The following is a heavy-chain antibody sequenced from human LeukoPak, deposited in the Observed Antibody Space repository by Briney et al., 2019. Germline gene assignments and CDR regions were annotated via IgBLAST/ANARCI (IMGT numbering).Heavy chain of an antibody. CDR2: ISAYNGNT. CDR3: ARDWDGDYTGSYNWFDP. Sequence: ASVKVSCKASGYTFTSYGISWVRQAPGQGLEWMGWISAYNGNTNYAQKLQGRVTMTTDTSTSTAYMELRSLRSDDTAVYYCARDWDGDYTGSYNWFDPWGQGTLVTVYS. D-gene: IGHD4-17*01. J-gene: IGHJ5*02. V-gene: IGHV1-18*01. CDR1: GYTFTSYG.